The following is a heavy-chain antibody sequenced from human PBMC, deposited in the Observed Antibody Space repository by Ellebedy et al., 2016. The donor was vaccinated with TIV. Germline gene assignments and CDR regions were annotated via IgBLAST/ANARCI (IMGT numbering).Heavy chain of an antibody. J-gene: IGHJ6*02. V-gene: IGHV3-30*18. CDR3: AKIVYSNRPGSYYYYGMDV. CDR1: GFTFSDHY. Sequence: GESLKISCAVSGFTFSDHYMHWVRQAPGKGLEWVAVISADGATNYHADSVEGRFTISRDNSQNTLYLQMNSLRPEDTAVYFCAKIVYSNRPGSYYYYGMDVWGQGTTVTVSS. CDR2: ISADGATN. D-gene: IGHD3-10*01.